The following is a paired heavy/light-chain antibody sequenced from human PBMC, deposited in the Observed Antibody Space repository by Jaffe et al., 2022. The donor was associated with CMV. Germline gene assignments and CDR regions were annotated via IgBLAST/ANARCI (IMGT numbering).Light chain of an antibody. J-gene: IGKJ2*01. CDR3: QQSKSAPYS. Sequence: DIQMTQSPSSLSASVGDRVTMTCRPSQSLNTDLNWYQQRQGEPPNLLIYGVSNLQSGVPSRFAGSGSGTDFTLTINSLQPEDFAVYYCQQSKSAPYSFGQGTRLEI. CDR2: GVS. CDR1: QSLNTD. V-gene: IGKV1-39*01.
Heavy chain of an antibody. CDR1: GDSMTGHF. CDR2: VYNTWTT. D-gene: IGHD2-8*01. CDR3: ARGINNGPYWYFDL. J-gene: IGHJ2*01. V-gene: IGHV4-59*11. Sequence: QVQLQESGPGLVKPSETLSLTCSVSGDSMTGHFWIWLRQSPEKGLEWIGYVYNTWTTYYNPSLKSRVTISMETSNNHFSLSLNSVTAADTAVYFCARGINNGPYWYFDLWGRGTLVTVSS.